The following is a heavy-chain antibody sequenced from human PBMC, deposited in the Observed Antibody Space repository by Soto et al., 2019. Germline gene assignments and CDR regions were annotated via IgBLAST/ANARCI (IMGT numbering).Heavy chain of an antibody. Sequence: QVQLQESGPGLVNPSETLSLTCTVSGVSISNHYWSWIRQPPGKGLEWIGYIYYNGNTNYNPSLKSRVTMSVDTSKNQISLKLSSVTAADTAVYYCTRANWYSEYWGQGTLVTVSS. CDR3: TRANWYSEY. V-gene: IGHV4-59*11. D-gene: IGHD7-27*01. CDR1: GVSISNHY. CDR2: IYYNGNT. J-gene: IGHJ4*02.